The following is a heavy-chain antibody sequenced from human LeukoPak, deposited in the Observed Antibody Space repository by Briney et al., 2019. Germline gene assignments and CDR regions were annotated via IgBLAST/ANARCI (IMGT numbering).Heavy chain of an antibody. V-gene: IGHV3-30*03. J-gene: IGHJ4*02. D-gene: IGHD3-16*01. CDR3: SSAEDFLYYFDY. Sequence: GGSLRLSCAASGFSFSYYGMHWVRQAPGKGLEWVAMISDDGSKKLYADSVKGRFTISRDNSKNTLYLQMNSLRTEDTAVYYCSSAEDFLYYFDYWGQGTLVTVSS. CDR1: GFSFSYYG. CDR2: ISDDGSKK.